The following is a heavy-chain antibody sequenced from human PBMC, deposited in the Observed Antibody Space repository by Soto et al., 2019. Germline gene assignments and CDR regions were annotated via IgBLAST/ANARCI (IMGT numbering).Heavy chain of an antibody. V-gene: IGHV1-46*01. D-gene: IGHD3-3*01. CDR2: INPSGGST. CDR3: ARDLMTIFGVDYYYYYGMDV. J-gene: IGHJ6*02. CDR1: GYTFTSYY. Sequence: ASVKVSCKASGYTFTSYYMHWVRQAPGQGLEWMGIINPSGGSTSYAQKFQGRVTMTRDTSTSTVYMELSSLRSEDTAVYYCARDLMTIFGVDYYYYYGMDVWGQGTTVTVS.